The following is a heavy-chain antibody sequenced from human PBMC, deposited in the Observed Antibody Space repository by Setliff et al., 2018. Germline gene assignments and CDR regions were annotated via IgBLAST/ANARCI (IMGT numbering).Heavy chain of an antibody. J-gene: IGHJ3*02. V-gene: IGHV1-46*01. CDR3: ARDVFPYHYEGAFDI. D-gene: IGHD3-22*01. Sequence: ASVKVSCKASGYTFTSRYMHWVRQAPGLGLEWMGTINPSSGRTSYAQKFQGRVTMTRDTSTSTVYMDMSSLRSEDTAAYYCARDVFPYHYEGAFDIWGQGTMVTVSS. CDR1: GYTFTSRY. CDR2: INPSSGRT.